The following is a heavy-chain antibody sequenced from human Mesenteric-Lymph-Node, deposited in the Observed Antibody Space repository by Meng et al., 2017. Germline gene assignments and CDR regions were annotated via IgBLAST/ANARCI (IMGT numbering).Heavy chain of an antibody. D-gene: IGHD2-8*02. CDR2: IIHGGSP. V-gene: IGHV4-34*12. Sequence: VKLTHGGDGLFNLSETLSLPCAVNGGSLSGAYWNWIRQPPGKGLEWIGEIIHGGSPSYNPSLKSRVTISIDTSKNQLSLMLSSVTAADTAVYYCARRPTGIDYWGQGTLVTVSS. J-gene: IGHJ4*02. CDR3: ARRPTGIDY. CDR1: GGSLSGAY.